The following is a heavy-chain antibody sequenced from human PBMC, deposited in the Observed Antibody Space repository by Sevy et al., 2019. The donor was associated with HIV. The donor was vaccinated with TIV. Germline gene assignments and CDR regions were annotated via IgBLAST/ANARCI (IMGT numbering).Heavy chain of an antibody. J-gene: IGHJ5*01. CDR2: VIPMSGTA. Sequence: ASLKVSCKASGGDFNNNAITWVRQAPGQGLEWMGGVIPMSGTAKYSQRFQGRVTIIADESTSTTYMELSSLRSEDTAVYFCARVDDTLSFCSSTSCYFNWFDSWGQGTLVTVSS. CDR3: ARVDDTLSFCSSTSCYFNWFDS. V-gene: IGHV1-69*13. D-gene: IGHD2-2*01. CDR1: GGDFNNNA.